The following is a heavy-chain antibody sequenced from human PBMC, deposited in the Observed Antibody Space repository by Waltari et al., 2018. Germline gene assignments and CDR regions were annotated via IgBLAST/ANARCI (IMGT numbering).Heavy chain of an antibody. CDR2: ISGSGGST. D-gene: IGHD2-15*01. Sequence: EVQLLESGGGLVQPGGSLRLSCAASGFTFSSYAMSWVRQAPGKGLEWVSAISGSGGSTYYADSVKGRFTISRDNSKNTLYLQMNSLRAEDTAVYYCAKDRDCSGGSCYGPFDYWGQGTLVTVSS. CDR3: AKDRDCSGGSCYGPFDY. V-gene: IGHV3-23*01. J-gene: IGHJ4*02. CDR1: GFTFSSYA.